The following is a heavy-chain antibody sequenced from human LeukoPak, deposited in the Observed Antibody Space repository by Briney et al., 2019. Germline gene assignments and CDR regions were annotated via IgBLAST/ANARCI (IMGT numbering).Heavy chain of an antibody. V-gene: IGHV3-23*01. J-gene: IGHJ6*02. CDR1: GFTFSSYA. Sequence: HPGGSLRLSCAASGFTFSSYAMSWVRQAPGKGLEWVSAISGSGGSTYYADSVKGRFTISRDNSKNTLYLQMNSLRAEDTAVYYCAKGQRGYYYDSSGMYYYYYGMDVWGQGTTVTVSS. CDR3: AKGQRGYYYDSSGMYYYYYGMDV. CDR2: ISGSGGST. D-gene: IGHD3-22*01.